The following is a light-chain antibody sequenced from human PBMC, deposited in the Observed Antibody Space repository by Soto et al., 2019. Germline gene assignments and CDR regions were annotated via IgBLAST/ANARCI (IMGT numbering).Light chain of an antibody. CDR2: AAY. J-gene: IGKJ3*01. Sequence: DIQMTQSPSSLSASVGDRVTITCRASQSISSYLNWYQQKPGKAPKLLIYAAYSLQSGVPSRFSGSGSGTDFTLTISSRQPEDFATYYCQQSYSTPPVTFGPGTKVDI. V-gene: IGKV1-39*01. CDR3: QQSYSTPPVT. CDR1: QSISSY.